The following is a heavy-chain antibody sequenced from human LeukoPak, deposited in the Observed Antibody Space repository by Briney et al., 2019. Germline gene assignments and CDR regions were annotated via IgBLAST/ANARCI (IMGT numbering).Heavy chain of an antibody. J-gene: IGHJ1*01. CDR3: ASSSHYYDSSGFPEYFQH. D-gene: IGHD3-22*01. V-gene: IGHV3-21*01. CDR2: ISSSSSYI. Sequence: GSLRLSCAASGFTFSSYSMNWVRQAPGKGLEWVSSISSSSSYIYYADSVKGRFTISRDNAKNSLYLQMNSLRAEDTAVYYCASSSHYYDSSGFPEYFQHWGQGTLVTVSS. CDR1: GFTFSSYS.